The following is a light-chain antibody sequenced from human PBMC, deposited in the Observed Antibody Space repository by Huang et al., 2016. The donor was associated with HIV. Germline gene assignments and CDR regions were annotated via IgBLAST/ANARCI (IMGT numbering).Light chain of an antibody. CDR3: QQYGSSSYT. CDR2: EAS. Sequence: EIVLTQSPATLSLSPGERATLSCRATQSIRNRYLAWFQQKPGLSPRLLIYEASNRATGIPDRFSGCGSGTDFTLTISRLEPEVFAVYYCQQYGSSSYTFGQGTKLELK. V-gene: IGKV3D-20*01. J-gene: IGKJ2*01. CDR1: QSIRNRY.